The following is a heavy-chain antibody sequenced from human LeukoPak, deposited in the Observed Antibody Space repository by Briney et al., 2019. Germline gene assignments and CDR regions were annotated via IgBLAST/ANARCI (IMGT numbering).Heavy chain of an antibody. CDR1: GFTFSSYA. D-gene: IGHD3-22*01. CDR2: LSYDGSNK. V-gene: IGHV3-30*04. J-gene: IGHJ3*01. CDR3: ARGDYFDRAFDV. Sequence: GGSLRLSCAASGFTFSSYAMHWVRQAPGKGLEWVAVLSYDGSNKYYADSVKGRFTTSRDNAKNSLYLQMNSLRAEDTAVYYCARGDYFDRAFDVWGQGTTVTVSS.